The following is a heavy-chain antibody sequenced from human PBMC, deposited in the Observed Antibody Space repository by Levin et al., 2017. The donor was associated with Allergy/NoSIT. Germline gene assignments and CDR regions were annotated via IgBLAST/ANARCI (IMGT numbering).Heavy chain of an antibody. V-gene: IGHV5-51*01. D-gene: IGHD6-6*01. CDR1: GYSFTSYW. CDR3: ASSRESIAARPIADAFDI. Sequence: GESLKISCKGSGYSFTSYWIGWVRQMPGKGLEWMGIIYPGDSDTRYSPSFQGQVTISADKSISTAYLQWSSLKASDTAMYYCASSRESIAARPIADAFDIWGQGTMVTVSS. J-gene: IGHJ3*02. CDR2: IYPGDSDT.